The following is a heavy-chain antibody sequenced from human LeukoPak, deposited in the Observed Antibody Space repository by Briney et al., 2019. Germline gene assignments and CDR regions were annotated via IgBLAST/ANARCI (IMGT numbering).Heavy chain of an antibody. CDR2: ISGSGGST. J-gene: IGHJ4*02. CDR1: GFTFSSYA. D-gene: IGHD6-19*01. CDR3: AKLHSGWYLEGYFDY. Sequence: GGSLRLSCAASGFTFSSYAMSWVRQAPGKGLEWVSAISGSGGSTYYADSVKGRFTISRDNSKNTLYLQMNSLRAEDTAVYYCAKLHSGWYLEGYFDYWGQGTLVTVSS. V-gene: IGHV3-23*01.